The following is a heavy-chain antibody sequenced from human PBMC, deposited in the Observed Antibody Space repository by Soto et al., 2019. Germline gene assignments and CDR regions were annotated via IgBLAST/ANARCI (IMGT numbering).Heavy chain of an antibody. CDR1: GFTVSSNY. V-gene: IGHV3-53*04. CDR2: SYSGGST. J-gene: IGHJ3*02. CDR3: ARAMTTYAFDI. D-gene: IGHD4-17*01. Sequence: EVQLWESGGCLVQPGGSLRLYCAASGFTVSSNYMSWVRQAPWKGLEWVSVSYSGGSTYYADSVKGRFTISRHNSKNTLYLQMNSLRAEDTAVYYCARAMTTYAFDIWGQGTLVTVSS.